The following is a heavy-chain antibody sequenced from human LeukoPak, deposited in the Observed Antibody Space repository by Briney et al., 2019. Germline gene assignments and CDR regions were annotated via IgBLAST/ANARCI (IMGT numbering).Heavy chain of an antibody. CDR2: MNLNNGNT. V-gene: IGHV1-8*01. Sequence: GASVKVSCKASGYIFAGYEINWVRQSAGQGLEWMGWMNLNNGNTGYAQKFQGGVTMTSNTSITTAYMELSSLRSDDTAVYYCARVTYGEVDYWGKGTLVIVSP. CDR3: ARVTYGEVDY. J-gene: IGHJ4*02. CDR1: GYIFAGYE. D-gene: IGHD4-17*01.